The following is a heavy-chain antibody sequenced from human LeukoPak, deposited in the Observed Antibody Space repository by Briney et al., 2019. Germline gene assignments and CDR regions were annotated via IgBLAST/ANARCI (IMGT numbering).Heavy chain of an antibody. Sequence: AGASLRLSCAASAFTFSDYYMSSVRQAPGEWLEWVSYISSSGSTIYYADSVKGRFTISRQNAKNSLYLQMNSLRAEDTAVYYCEREAQGPRWLANDYWGQGTLVTVSS. J-gene: IGHJ4*02. V-gene: IGHV3-11*04. CDR3: EREAQGPRWLANDY. CDR2: ISSSGSTI. D-gene: IGHD5-24*01. CDR1: AFTFSDYY.